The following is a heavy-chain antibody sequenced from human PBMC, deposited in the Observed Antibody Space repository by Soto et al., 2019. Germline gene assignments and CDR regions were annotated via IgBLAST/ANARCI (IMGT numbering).Heavy chain of an antibody. CDR2: IYYSGST. Sequence: PSETLSLTCTVSGGSISSYYWSWIRQPPGKGLEWIGYIYYSGSTNYNPSLKSRVTISVDTSKNQFSLKLNSMTAADTAVYYCARHNYGSGSTYCDYWGQGTLVTVAS. V-gene: IGHV4-59*08. CDR3: ARHNYGSGSTYCDY. CDR1: GGSISSYY. J-gene: IGHJ4*02. D-gene: IGHD3-10*01.